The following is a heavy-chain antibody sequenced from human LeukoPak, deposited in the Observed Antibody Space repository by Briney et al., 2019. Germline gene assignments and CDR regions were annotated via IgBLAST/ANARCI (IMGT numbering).Heavy chain of an antibody. J-gene: IGHJ5*02. CDR2: TYYRSTWYN. Sequence: SQTLSLTCAISGDSVSSNSVTWNWIRQSPSRGLEWLGRTYYRSTWYNDYAVSVGGRITVNPDTSKNQFSMHLNSVTPEDTAVYYCARRLTQYDCFDPWGQGILVTVSS. CDR3: ARRLTQYDCFDP. V-gene: IGHV6-1*01. D-gene: IGHD2-2*01. CDR1: GDSVSSNSVT.